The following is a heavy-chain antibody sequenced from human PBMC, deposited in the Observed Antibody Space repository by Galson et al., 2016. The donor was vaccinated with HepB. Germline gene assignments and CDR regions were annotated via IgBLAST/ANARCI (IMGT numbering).Heavy chain of an antibody. CDR2: MFYSGST. J-gene: IGHJ5*01. D-gene: IGHD3-10*01. CDR1: GGFISGHY. CDR3: ARGASMIRGVMPRWFDS. V-gene: IGHV4-59*11. Sequence: SETLSLTCTVSGGFISGHYWSWIRLPPGKGLEWIGHMFYSGSTKYNPSLKSRVSMSADMSKNQFSLTLSSVTAADTAVYFCARGASMIRGVMPRWFDSWGPGNLVIFSS.